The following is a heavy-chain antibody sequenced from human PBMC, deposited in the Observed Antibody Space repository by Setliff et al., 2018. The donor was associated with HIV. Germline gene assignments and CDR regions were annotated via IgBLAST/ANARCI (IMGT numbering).Heavy chain of an antibody. CDR3: HSGYDSEEQSYFGY. Sequence: PGGSLRLSCAASGFTFDRFWMHWVRQAPGKGLEWVSRVNTDGNSKTYADSVKDRFTISRDNGKNTLFLQMNSLKVEDTGVYYCHSGYDSEEQSYFGYWGQGTLVTVSS. CDR2: VNTDGNSK. D-gene: IGHD5-12*01. J-gene: IGHJ4*02. V-gene: IGHV3-74*01. CDR1: GFTFDRFW.